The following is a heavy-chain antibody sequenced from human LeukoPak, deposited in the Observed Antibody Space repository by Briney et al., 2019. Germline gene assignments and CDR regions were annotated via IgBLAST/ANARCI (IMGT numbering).Heavy chain of an antibody. D-gene: IGHD4-17*01. Sequence: GGSLRLSCAASGFTFSNYAMHWVRQAPGKGLEWLAVITSVGINQHYADSVRGRLTISRDNSIKTLFLQMNSLGTDDTAVYYCARDGPYFGDYPYYFDYWGQGTLVTVSS. CDR2: ITSVGINQ. J-gene: IGHJ4*02. CDR3: ARDGPYFGDYPYYFDY. V-gene: IGHV3-30*04. CDR1: GFTFSNYA.